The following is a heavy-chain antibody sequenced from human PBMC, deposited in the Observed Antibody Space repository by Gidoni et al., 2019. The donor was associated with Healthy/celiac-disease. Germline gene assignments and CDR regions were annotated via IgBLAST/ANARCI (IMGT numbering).Heavy chain of an antibody. J-gene: IGHJ4*02. V-gene: IGHV4-34*01. Sequence: QVQLQQWGAGLLKPSETLSLTCAVYGGSFSGYYWSWIRQPPGKGLEWSGEINHSGSTNYNPSLKSRVTISVDTSKNQFSLKLRSVTAADTAVYYCARVNVHRNGDYWGQGTLVTVSS. CDR1: GGSFSGYY. D-gene: IGHD1-1*01. CDR3: ARVNVHRNGDY. CDR2: INHSGST.